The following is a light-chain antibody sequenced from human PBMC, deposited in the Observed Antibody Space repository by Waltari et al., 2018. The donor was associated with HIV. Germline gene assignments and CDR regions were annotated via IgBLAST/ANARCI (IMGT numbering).Light chain of an antibody. J-gene: IGKJ4*01. V-gene: IGKV1-9*01. Sequence: IQLTQSPSFLSASVGERLPITCRATQGVGSYLAWYQQKPGKAPNLLIYSVSVLQTGVPSRFSGSGSGTEFTLTISGLQPEDFATYYCQQLKTYPRSFGGGTKVEIK. CDR1: QGVGSY. CDR2: SVS. CDR3: QQLKTYPRS.